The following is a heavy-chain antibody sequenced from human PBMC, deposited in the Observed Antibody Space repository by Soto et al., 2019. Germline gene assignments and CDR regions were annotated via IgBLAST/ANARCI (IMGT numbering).Heavy chain of an antibody. CDR1: GYTFTSYY. CDR2: INPSGGST. Sequence: QVQLVQSGAEVKKPGASVKVSCKASGYTFTSYYMHWVRQAPGQGLEWMGIINPSGGSTSYAQQCQGRVTMTRDPSTSTDYMELSSLRSEDTAVYYCAREVYYDFWSGYYYYYYMDVWGKGTTVTVSS. D-gene: IGHD3-3*01. V-gene: IGHV1-46*03. J-gene: IGHJ6*03. CDR3: AREVYYDFWSGYYYYYYMDV.